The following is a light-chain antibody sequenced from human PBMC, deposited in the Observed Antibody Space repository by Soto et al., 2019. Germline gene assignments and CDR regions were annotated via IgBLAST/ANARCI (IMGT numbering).Light chain of an antibody. CDR2: EVN. CDR3: FSVITTSTHV. J-gene: IGLJ1*01. V-gene: IGLV2-14*01. Sequence: QSALTQPASLSGSPGQSITISCTGTSSDIGAYDYVSWFQQHPGKAPKLMISEVNNRPSGVSNRFSGSKSGNTAYLTISGLQVEDEAEYFCFSVITTSTHVFGTGTKVTVL. CDR1: SSDIGAYDY.